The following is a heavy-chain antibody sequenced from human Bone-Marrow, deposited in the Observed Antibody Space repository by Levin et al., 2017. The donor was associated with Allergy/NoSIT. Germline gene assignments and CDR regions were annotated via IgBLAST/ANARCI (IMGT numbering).Heavy chain of an antibody. Sequence: GGSLRLSCAASGFTFSSYSMNWVRQAPGKGLEWVSSISSSSSYIYYADSVKGRFTISRDNAKNSLYLQMNSLRAEDTAVYYCARESGLLWFGGLLNYYYYYGMDVWGQGTTVTVSS. CDR2: ISSSSSYI. J-gene: IGHJ6*02. V-gene: IGHV3-21*01. CDR3: ARESGLLWFGGLLNYYYYYGMDV. D-gene: IGHD3-10*01. CDR1: GFTFSSYS.